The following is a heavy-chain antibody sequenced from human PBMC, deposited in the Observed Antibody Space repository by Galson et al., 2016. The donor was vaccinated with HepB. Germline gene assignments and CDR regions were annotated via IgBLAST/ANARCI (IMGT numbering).Heavy chain of an antibody. D-gene: IGHD2-15*01. Sequence: SETLSLTCTVSGGSISSPDHYWGWIRQPPGKGLEWIADIYHIGCTQYNPSLKSRVTISVDTSKNQFSLKLTSVTAADTAVYYCVSLHCRSGSCYSGLAMDVWGQGATVTVAS. CDR2: IYHIGCT. CDR1: GGSISSPDHY. V-gene: IGHV4-39*01. CDR3: VSLHCRSGSCYSGLAMDV. J-gene: IGHJ6*02.